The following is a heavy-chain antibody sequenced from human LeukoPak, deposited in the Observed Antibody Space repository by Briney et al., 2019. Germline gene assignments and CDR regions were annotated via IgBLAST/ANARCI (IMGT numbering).Heavy chain of an antibody. CDR2: INPSGGST. D-gene: IGHD6-13*01. V-gene: IGHV1-46*01. Sequence: ASVKVSCKASGYTFTSYYMHWVRQAPGQGLEWMGIINPSGGSTSYAQKFQGRVTMTRDMSTSTVYMELRSLRSDDTAVYYCARYSSSWYLNSYAFDIWGRGTMVTVSS. CDR1: GYTFTSYY. J-gene: IGHJ3*02. CDR3: ARYSSSWYLNSYAFDI.